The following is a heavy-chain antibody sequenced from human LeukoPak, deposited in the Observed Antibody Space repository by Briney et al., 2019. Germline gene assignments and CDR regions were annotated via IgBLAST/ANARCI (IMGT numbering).Heavy chain of an antibody. CDR1: GFTFSNYG. CDR2: IRYDGSNK. CDR3: ARGNRGSRFFDL. V-gene: IGHV3-30*02. D-gene: IGHD2-15*01. J-gene: IGHJ2*01. Sequence: KSGGSLRLSCAASGFTFSNYGMHWVRQAPGKGLEWVAFIRYDGSNKYYADSVRGRFTISRDNSKNTLYLQMNSLRDDDTAVYYCARGNRGSRFFDLWGRGTLVTVSS.